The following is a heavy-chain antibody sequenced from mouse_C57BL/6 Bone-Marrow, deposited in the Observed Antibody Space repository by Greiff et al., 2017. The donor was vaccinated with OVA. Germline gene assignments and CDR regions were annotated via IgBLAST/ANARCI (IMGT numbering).Heavy chain of an antibody. D-gene: IGHD3-3*01. J-gene: IGHJ2*01. Sequence: EVQLVESGPGLVKPSQSLSLTCSVTGYSITSCYYWNWIRQFPGNKLEWMGYISYDGSNNYNPSLKNRISITRDTSKNQFFLKWNSVTTEDAATYYCARGRDGDVDYWGQGTTLTVSS. V-gene: IGHV3-6*01. CDR3: ARGRDGDVDY. CDR1: GYSITSCYY. CDR2: ISYDGSN.